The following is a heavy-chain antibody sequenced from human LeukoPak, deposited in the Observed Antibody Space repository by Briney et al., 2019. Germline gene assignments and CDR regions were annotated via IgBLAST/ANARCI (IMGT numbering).Heavy chain of an antibody. V-gene: IGHV1-69*06. Sequence: GASVKVSCKASGGTFSSYAISWVRQAPGQGLEWMGGIIPIFGTANYAQKFQGRVTITADKSTSTAYMELSSLRSEDTAVYYCARFPGKGSSAGTSGWGQGTLVTVSS. CDR2: IIPIFGTA. CDR1: GGTFSSYA. D-gene: IGHD6-13*01. J-gene: IGHJ4*02. CDR3: ARFPGKGSSAGTSG.